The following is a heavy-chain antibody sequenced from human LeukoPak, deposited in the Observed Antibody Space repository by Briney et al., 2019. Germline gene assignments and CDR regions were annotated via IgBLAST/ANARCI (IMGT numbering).Heavy chain of an antibody. D-gene: IGHD3-3*01. CDR3: ARDPGGAYYDFWSEI. CDR1: GYSISSGYY. V-gene: IGHV4-38-2*02. CDR2: IYHSGST. Sequence: SETLSLTCTVSGYSISSGYYWGWIRQPPGKGLEWIGSIYHSGSTYYNPSLKSRVTISVGRSKNQFSLKLSSVTAADTAVYYCARDPGGAYYDFWSEIWDQGTMVTVSS. J-gene: IGHJ3*02.